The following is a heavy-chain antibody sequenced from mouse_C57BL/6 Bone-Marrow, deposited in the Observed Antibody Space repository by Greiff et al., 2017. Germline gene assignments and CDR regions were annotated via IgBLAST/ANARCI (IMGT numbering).Heavy chain of an antibody. J-gene: IGHJ1*03. V-gene: IGHV5-6*01. D-gene: IGHD3-2*02. Sequence: EVKLMESGGDLVKPGGSLKLSCAASGFTFSSYGMSWVRQTPDQRLEWVATISSGGSYTYYPDSVKGRFTISRDNATNTRYLQMSSLKSEDTAMYYCARHDSASYDWYFDVWGTGTTVTVSS. CDR3: ARHDSASYDWYFDV. CDR2: ISSGGSYT. CDR1: GFTFSSYG.